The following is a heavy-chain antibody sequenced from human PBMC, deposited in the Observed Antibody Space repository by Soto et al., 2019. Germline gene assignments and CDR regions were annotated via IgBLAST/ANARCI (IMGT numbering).Heavy chain of an antibody. J-gene: IGHJ6*02. CDR2: ISAYNGNT. V-gene: IGHV1-18*01. Sequence: ASVKVSCKXSGYTFTSYGISWVRQAPGQGLEWMGWISAYNGNTNYAQKLQGRVTMTTDTSTSTAYMELRSLRSDDTAVYYCARGSYDFWSGDYGMDVWGQGTTVTVSS. D-gene: IGHD3-3*01. CDR3: ARGSYDFWSGDYGMDV. CDR1: GYTFTSYG.